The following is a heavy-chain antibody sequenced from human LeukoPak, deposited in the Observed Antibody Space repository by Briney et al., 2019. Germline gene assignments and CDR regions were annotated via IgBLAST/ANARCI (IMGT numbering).Heavy chain of an antibody. V-gene: IGHV1-2*04. CDR3: ARANVNYDILTGYYGNNWFDP. J-gene: IGHJ5*02. D-gene: IGHD3-9*01. CDR2: INPNSGGT. CDR1: GYTFTGYY. Sequence: ASVKVSCKASGYTFTGYYMHWVRQAPGQGLEWMGWINPNSGGTNYAQKFQGWVTMTRDTSISTAYMELSRLRSDDTAVYYCARANVNYDILTGYYGNNWFDPWGQGTLVTVSS.